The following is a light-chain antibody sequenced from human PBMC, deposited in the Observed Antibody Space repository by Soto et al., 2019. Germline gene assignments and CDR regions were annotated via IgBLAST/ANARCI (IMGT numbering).Light chain of an antibody. CDR3: AAWDDSLNAYYV. J-gene: IGLJ1*01. CDR1: SSNIGSNT. CDR2: SNN. Sequence: QSVLTQAPSASGTPGQRVTISCSRSSSNIGSNTVNWYQQLPGTAPKLLIYSNNQRPSGVPDRFSGSKSGTSASLAISGLQSEDEADYYCAAWDDSLNAYYVFGTGTKVTVL. V-gene: IGLV1-44*01.